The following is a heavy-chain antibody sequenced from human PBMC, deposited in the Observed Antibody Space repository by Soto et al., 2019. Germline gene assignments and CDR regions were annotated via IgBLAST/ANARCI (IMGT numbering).Heavy chain of an antibody. V-gene: IGHV1-18*01. Sequence: ASVKVSCKASGYTFTSYGISWVRQAPGQGLEWMGWISAYNGNTNYAQKLQGRVTMTTDTSTSTAYMELRSLRSDDTAVYYCARTNEIMITFGGLDGEVLYNWFDPWGQGTLVTVSS. CDR3: ARTNEIMITFGGLDGEVLYNWFDP. J-gene: IGHJ5*02. CDR2: ISAYNGNT. D-gene: IGHD3-16*01. CDR1: GYTFTSYG.